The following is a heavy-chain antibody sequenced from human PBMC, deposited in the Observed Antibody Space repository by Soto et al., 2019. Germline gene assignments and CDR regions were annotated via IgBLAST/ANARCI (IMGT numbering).Heavy chain of an antibody. J-gene: IGHJ6*03. Sequence: KPGGSLRLSCAASGFTFSNAWMSWVRQAPGKGLEWVGRIKSKTDGGTTDYAAPVKGRFTISRDDSKNTLYLQMNSLKTEDTAVYYCGSSSLSGSLPYYYYMDVWGKGTTVTVSS. CDR1: GFTFSNAW. V-gene: IGHV3-15*01. D-gene: IGHD6-6*01. CDR3: GSSSLSGSLPYYYYMDV. CDR2: IKSKTDGGTT.